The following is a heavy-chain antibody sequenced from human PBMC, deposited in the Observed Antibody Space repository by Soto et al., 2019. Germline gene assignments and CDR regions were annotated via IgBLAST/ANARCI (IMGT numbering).Heavy chain of an antibody. D-gene: IGHD2-2*01. CDR3: ARPQGVPAAPACGNDY. V-gene: IGHV3-48*01. CDR1: GFTFSSYS. CDR2: ISSSSSTI. J-gene: IGHJ4*02. Sequence: GGSLRLSCAASGFTFSSYSMNWVRQAPGKGLEWVSYISSSSSTIYYADSVKGRFTISRDNAKNSLYLQMNSLRAEDTAVYYCARPQGVPAAPACGNDYWGQGTLVTVSS.